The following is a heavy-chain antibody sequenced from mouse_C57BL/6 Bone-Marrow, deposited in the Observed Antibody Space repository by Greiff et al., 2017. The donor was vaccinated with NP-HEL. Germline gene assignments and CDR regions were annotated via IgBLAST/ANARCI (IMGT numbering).Heavy chain of an antibody. Sequence: QVQLQQSGAELARPGASVKLSCKASGYTFTSSGISWVKQRTGQGLEWIGEIYPRSGNTYYNEKFKGKATLTADKSSSTAYMELRSLTSEDSAVYFCARGKIYYYGSFDYWGQGTTLTVSS. CDR1: GYTFTSSG. CDR3: ARGKIYYYGSFDY. V-gene: IGHV1-81*01. CDR2: IYPRSGNT. D-gene: IGHD1-1*01. J-gene: IGHJ2*01.